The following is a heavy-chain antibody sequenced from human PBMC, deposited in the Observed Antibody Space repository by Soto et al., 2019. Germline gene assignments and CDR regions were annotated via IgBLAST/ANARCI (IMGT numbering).Heavy chain of an antibody. CDR1: GYTFTSYD. CDR3: ARYYSSPPYYYYMDV. V-gene: IGHV1-8*01. Sequence: GASVKVSCKASGYTFTSYDINWGRQATGQGLEWMGWMNPNSGNTGYAQKFQGRVTMTRNTSISTAYMELSSLRSEDTAVYYCARYYSSPPYYYYMDVWGKGTTVTVSS. D-gene: IGHD6-13*01. J-gene: IGHJ6*03. CDR2: MNPNSGNT.